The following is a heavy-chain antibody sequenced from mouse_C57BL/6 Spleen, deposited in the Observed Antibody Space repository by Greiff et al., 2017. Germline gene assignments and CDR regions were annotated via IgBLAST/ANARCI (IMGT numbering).Heavy chain of an antibody. CDR3: ARVYDGYYDAMDY. CDR2: INYDGSST. V-gene: IGHV5-16*01. Sequence: EVKLVESEGGLVQPGSSMKLSCTASGFTFSDYYMAWVRQVPEKGLEWVANINYDGSSTYYLDSLKSRFIISRDNATNILYLQMSSLKSEDTATYYCARVYDGYYDAMDYWGQGTSVTVSS. D-gene: IGHD2-3*01. J-gene: IGHJ4*01. CDR1: GFTFSDYY.